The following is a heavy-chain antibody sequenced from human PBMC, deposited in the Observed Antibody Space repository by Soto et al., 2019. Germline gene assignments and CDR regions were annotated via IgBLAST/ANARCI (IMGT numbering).Heavy chain of an antibody. CDR1: GASISSGSYY. D-gene: IGHD1-26*01. Sequence: PSETLSLTCTVSGASISSGSYYWSWIRHPPGKGLEWIGYFYYTGTTKYNPSLESRVTISADTSKNQFSLNLTSVTAAATDVYYCARISYCVKHYWGQGALVT. V-gene: IGHV4-61*01. CDR2: FYYTGTT. CDR3: ARISYCVKHY. J-gene: IGHJ4*02.